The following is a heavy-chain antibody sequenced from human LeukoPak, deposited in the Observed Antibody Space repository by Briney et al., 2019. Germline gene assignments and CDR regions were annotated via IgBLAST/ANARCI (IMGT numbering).Heavy chain of an antibody. D-gene: IGHD5-18*01. Sequence: PSETLSLTCTVSGGSISSYYWSRIRQPPGKGLEWIGYIYYSGSTNYNPSLKSRVTISVDTSKNQFSLKLSSVTAADTAVYYCARVAGIQLWLDYWGQGTLVTVSS. J-gene: IGHJ4*02. CDR2: IYYSGST. CDR3: ARVAGIQLWLDY. CDR1: GGSISSYY. V-gene: IGHV4-59*01.